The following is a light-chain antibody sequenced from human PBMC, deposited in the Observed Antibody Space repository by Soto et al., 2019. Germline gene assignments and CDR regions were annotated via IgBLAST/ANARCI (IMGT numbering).Light chain of an antibody. CDR1: QSVSSN. V-gene: IGKV3-15*01. CDR2: GAS. J-gene: IGKJ4*01. CDR3: QQYNNWPPLT. Sequence: EIVMTQSPATLSVSPGERATLSCRASQSVSSNLAWDQQKPGQAPRLLIYGASTRATGIPARFSGSESGTEFTLTISSLQSEDFAVYYCQQYNNWPPLTFGGGTKVEIK.